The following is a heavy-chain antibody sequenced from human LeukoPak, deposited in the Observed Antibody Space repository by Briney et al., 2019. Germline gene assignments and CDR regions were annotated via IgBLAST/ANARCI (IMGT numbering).Heavy chain of an antibody. V-gene: IGHV1-46*01. Sequence: ASVKVSCKASGYTFTSYYMHWVRQAPGQGLEWMGIINPSGGSTSYAQKFQGRVTMTRDTSTSTVYMELSSLRSEDTAVYYCARPSIGLRFPRAFDIWGQGTMVTVSS. CDR2: INPSGGST. J-gene: IGHJ3*02. CDR3: ARPSIGLRFPRAFDI. CDR1: GYTFTSYY. D-gene: IGHD2-21*01.